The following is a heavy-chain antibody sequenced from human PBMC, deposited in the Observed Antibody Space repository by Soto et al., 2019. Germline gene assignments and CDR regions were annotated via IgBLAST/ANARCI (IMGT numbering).Heavy chain of an antibody. V-gene: IGHV3-7*03. Sequence: PGGSLRLSCAASGFTFSSYWMSWVRQAPGKGLEWVANVRQDGSQKFLVDSVKGRFTISRDNSKNSMYLQMNSLRAEDTAVYYGVKGTGSSRSDFHSWCQGTFVTVFS. J-gene: IGHJ4*02. D-gene: IGHD6-13*01. CDR1: GFTFSSYW. CDR3: VKGTGSSRSDFHS. CDR2: VRQDGSQK.